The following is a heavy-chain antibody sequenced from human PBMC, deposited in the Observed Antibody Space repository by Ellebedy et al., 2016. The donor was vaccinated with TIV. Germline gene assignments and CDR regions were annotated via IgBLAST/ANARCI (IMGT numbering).Heavy chain of an antibody. Sequence: GESLKISXAASGFTFSSYGMHWVRQAPGKGLEWVAVISYDGSNKYYADSVKGRFTISRDNSKNTLYLQMNSLRAEDTAVYYCAKDPSVEAVAEAFDIWGQGTMVTVSS. J-gene: IGHJ3*02. CDR2: ISYDGSNK. V-gene: IGHV3-30*18. D-gene: IGHD6-19*01. CDR3: AKDPSVEAVAEAFDI. CDR1: GFTFSSYG.